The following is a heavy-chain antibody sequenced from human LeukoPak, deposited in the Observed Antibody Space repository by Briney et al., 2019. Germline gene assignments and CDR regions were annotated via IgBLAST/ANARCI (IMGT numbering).Heavy chain of an antibody. CDR1: GYTFTSHD. J-gene: IGHJ4*02. D-gene: IGHD3-16*01. Sequence: EASVKVSCKASGYTFTSHDINWVRQASGQGPEWMGWINPRTGDRGYAQKFQGRVTITRSTSMNTAYMELSSLRSEDTAVYYCARAKGLGGGDEDYWGQGTLVTVSS. V-gene: IGHV1-8*01. CDR3: ARAKGLGGGDEDY. CDR2: INPRTGDR.